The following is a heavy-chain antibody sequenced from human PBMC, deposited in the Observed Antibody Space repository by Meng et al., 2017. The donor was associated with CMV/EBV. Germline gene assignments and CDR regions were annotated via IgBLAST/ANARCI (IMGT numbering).Heavy chain of an antibody. J-gene: IGHJ5*02. CDR1: GGSISSVDYY. Sequence: LPESGPGLAKPSQTLSLTCPVSGGSISSVDYYWSWIRQPPGKGLEWIGYIYYSGSTYYNPSLKSRVTISVDTSKNQFSLKLSSVTAADTAVYYCARGFTGVLLWFGESLGWFDPWGQGTLVTVSS. CDR3: ARGFTGVLLWFGESLGWFDP. V-gene: IGHV4-30-4*08. D-gene: IGHD3-10*01. CDR2: IYYSGST.